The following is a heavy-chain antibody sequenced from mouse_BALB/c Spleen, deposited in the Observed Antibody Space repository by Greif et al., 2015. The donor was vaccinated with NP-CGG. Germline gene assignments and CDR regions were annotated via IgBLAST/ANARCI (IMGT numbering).Heavy chain of an antibody. CDR1: RFTFSSFG. CDR2: ISSGSSTI. J-gene: IGHJ4*01. CDR3: ARTTVVAYYAMDY. Sequence: EVKVVESGGGLVQPGGSRKLSCAASRFTFSSFGMHWVRQAPEKGLEWVAYISSGSSTIYYADTVKGRFTISRDNPKNTLFLQMTSLRSEDAAMYYCARTTVVAYYAMDYWGQGTSVTVSS. V-gene: IGHV5-17*02. D-gene: IGHD1-1*01.